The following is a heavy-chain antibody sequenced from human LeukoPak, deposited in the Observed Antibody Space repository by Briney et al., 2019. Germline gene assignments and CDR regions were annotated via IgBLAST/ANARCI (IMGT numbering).Heavy chain of an antibody. CDR3: GRRGVWIQLAKEYLDL. D-gene: IGHD5-18*01. J-gene: IGHJ2*01. CDR2: IYYSGST. Sequence: SETLSLTCTVSGGSISSTTYYWDWIRQPPGKGLEWIGTIYYSGSTYYNPSLKSRVTISVDTSKNEFSLNLSSVTAADTAVYYCGRRGVWIQLAKEYLDLGGRGPRV. V-gene: IGHV4-39*01. CDR1: GGSISSTTYY.